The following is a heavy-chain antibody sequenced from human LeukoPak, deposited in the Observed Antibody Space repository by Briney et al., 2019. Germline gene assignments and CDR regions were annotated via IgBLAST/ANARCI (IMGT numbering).Heavy chain of an antibody. J-gene: IGHJ4*02. CDR1: GYTFPSYF. CDR3: ARTAARRFDY. V-gene: IGHV1-46*01. Sequence: ASVKVSCKASGYTFPSYFMHWVRQAPGQGLEWMGIINPTGGSTTYAQKFQGRVTMTRDTSTSTVYRELSSLRSDDTAVYYCARTAARRFDYWGQGTLVTVSS. D-gene: IGHD6-6*01. CDR2: INPTGGST.